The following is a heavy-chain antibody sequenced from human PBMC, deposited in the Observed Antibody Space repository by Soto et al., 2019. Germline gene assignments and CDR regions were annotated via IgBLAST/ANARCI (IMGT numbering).Heavy chain of an antibody. J-gene: IGHJ6*02. Sequence: GESLKISCKGSGYSFTSYWIGGVGQMPGKGLEWMGIIYPGDSDTRYSPSFQGQVTISADKSISTAYLQWSSLKASDTAMYYCARSSSGTTYYYYGMDVWGQGTTVTVSS. CDR1: GYSFTSYW. D-gene: IGHD1-7*01. CDR3: ARSSSGTTYYYYGMDV. CDR2: IYPGDSDT. V-gene: IGHV5-51*01.